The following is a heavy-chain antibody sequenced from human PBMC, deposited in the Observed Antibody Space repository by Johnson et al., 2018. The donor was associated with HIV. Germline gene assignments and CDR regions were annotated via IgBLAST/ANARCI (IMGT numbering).Heavy chain of an antibody. V-gene: IGHV3-30*04. D-gene: IGHD2-15*01. CDR1: GFTFSSYA. J-gene: IGHJ3*02. CDR3: AKDREPIVVVVAAIDAFDI. CDR2: ISYDGSNK. Sequence: QMMLVESGGGVVQPGRSLRLSCAASGFTFSSYAMHWVRQAPGKGLEWVAIISYDGSNKYYADSVKGRFTISRDNSKNTLYLQMNSLRAEDTAVYYCAKDREPIVVVVAAIDAFDIWGQGTMVTVSS.